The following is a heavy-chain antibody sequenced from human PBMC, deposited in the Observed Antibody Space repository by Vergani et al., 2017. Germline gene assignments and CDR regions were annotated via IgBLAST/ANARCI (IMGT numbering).Heavy chain of an antibody. Sequence: QVQLVQSGAEVKKPGASVKVSCKASGYTFTTYGISWVRQAPGQGLEWMGWIIPIFGTANYAQKFQGRVTITADKSTSTAYMELSSLRSEDTAVYYCARSPYCSSTSCYGGYYYYYYMDVWGKGTTVTVSS. V-gene: IGHV1-69*06. CDR2: IIPIFGTA. J-gene: IGHJ6*03. CDR1: GYTFTTYG. CDR3: ARSPYCSSTSCYGGYYYYYYMDV. D-gene: IGHD2-2*01.